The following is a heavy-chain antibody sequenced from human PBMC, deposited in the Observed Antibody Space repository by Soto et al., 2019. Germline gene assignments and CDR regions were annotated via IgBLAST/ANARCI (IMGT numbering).Heavy chain of an antibody. Sequence: QVQLVQSGVEVKKPGASVKVSCKASGYTFTAYYIHWVRQAPGQGLEWMGWINPNTGGTGYAQKFLGWVTMTRDTSISTVYMELSRRTSADTAVYYCARARGSNWCYALDIWGQGTAVTVS. CDR3: ARARGSNWCYALDI. V-gene: IGHV1-2*04. CDR2: INPNTGGT. CDR1: GYTFTAYY. D-gene: IGHD6-13*01. J-gene: IGHJ3*02.